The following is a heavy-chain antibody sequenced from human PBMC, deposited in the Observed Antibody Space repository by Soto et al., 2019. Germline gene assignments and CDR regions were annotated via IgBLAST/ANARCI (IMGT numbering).Heavy chain of an antibody. J-gene: IGHJ6*02. CDR2: IYYSGST. CDR1: GGSISSYY. D-gene: IGHD5-12*01. Sequence: QVQLQESGPGLVKPSETLSLTCTVSGGSISSYYWSWIRQPPGKGLEWIGYIYYSGSTNYNPSLKSRVTLSVDTSKNQFSLKLSSVTAADTAVYYCARDGYNIYYYYGMDVWGQGTTVTVSS. CDR3: ARDGYNIYYYYGMDV. V-gene: IGHV4-59*01.